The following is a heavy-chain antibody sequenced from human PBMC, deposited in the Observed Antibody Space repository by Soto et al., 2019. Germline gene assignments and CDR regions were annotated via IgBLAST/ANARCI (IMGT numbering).Heavy chain of an antibody. CDR1: GGTFRSNA. V-gene: IGHV1-69*01. CDR2: LIPIFGTT. J-gene: IGHJ6*02. CDR3: ASLPSFYYGSGYGMDV. Sequence: QVQLVPSGTEVKKPGSSVKVSCKASGGTFRSNAISWVRQAPGQGLEWMGGLIPIFGTTNYAQKFQGRVTITADESASTAYMELSSLRSDDTAVYYCASLPSFYYGSGYGMDVWGQGTTVTVSS. D-gene: IGHD3-10*01.